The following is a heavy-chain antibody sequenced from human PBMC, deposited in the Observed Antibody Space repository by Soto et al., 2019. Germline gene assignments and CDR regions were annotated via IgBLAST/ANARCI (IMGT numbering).Heavy chain of an antibody. CDR1: GYTFTSNA. J-gene: IGHJ3*02. D-gene: IGHD3-22*01. Sequence: ASVKVSCNASGYTFTSNAITWVRQAPGRGLEWMGWISAYNGDTNYAQKLQGRVTMTTDTSTSTAYMELRSLRSDDTAVYYCARSTMIVVVPNAFDIWGQGTMVTVSS. CDR3: ARSTMIVVVPNAFDI. V-gene: IGHV1-18*01. CDR2: ISAYNGDT.